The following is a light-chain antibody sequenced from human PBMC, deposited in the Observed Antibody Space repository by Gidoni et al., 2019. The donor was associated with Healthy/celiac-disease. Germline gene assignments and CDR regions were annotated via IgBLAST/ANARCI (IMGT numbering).Light chain of an antibody. CDR3: QQSYSTPLT. J-gene: IGKJ4*01. CDR2: AAS. Sequence: DIQITPSPSSLSASVGDRVTITCRASQSISSYLNWYQQKPGKAPKLLIDAASSLQSGVPSRFSGSGSGTDFTLTISSLQPEDFATYYCQQSYSTPLTFGGGTKVEIK. CDR1: QSISSY. V-gene: IGKV1-39*01.